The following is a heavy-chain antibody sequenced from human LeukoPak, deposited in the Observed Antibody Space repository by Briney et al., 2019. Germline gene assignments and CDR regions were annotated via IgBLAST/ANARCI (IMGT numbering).Heavy chain of an antibody. CDR3: ARDVGEYCSSTNCYASHY. CDR1: GYTFTSYD. CDR2: MNPNSGNT. J-gene: IGHJ4*02. D-gene: IGHD2-2*01. V-gene: IGHV1-8*01. Sequence: ASVKVSCKASGYTFTSYDINWVRQATGQGLEWMGRMNPNSGNTGYAQKFQGRVTMTRNTSISTAYMELSSLRSEDTAVYYCARDVGEYCSSTNCYASHYWGQGTLVTVSS.